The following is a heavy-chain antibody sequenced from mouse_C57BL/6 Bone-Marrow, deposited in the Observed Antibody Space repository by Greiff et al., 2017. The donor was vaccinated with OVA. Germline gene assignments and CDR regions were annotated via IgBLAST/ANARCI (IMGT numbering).Heavy chain of an antibody. CDR2: IDPENGDT. V-gene: IGHV14-4*01. CDR1: GFNIKDDY. Sequence: EVQLQESGAELVRPGASVKLSCTASGFNIKDDYMHWVKQRPEQGLEWIGWIDPENGDTEYASKFQGKATITADTSSNTAYLQLSSLTSEDTAFYYCTTSDGWAYWGQGTLVTVSA. D-gene: IGHD2-3*01. J-gene: IGHJ3*01. CDR3: TTSDGWAY.